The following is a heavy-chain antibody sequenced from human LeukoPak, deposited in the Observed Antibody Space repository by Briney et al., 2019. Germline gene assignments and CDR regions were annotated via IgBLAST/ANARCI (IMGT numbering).Heavy chain of an antibody. CDR3: VREDFVVIPAAMRGDY. Sequence: ASVKVSCKASGYTFTGFYIHWVRQAPGQGLEWMGLINPDRGGTNYAQKFQGRVTLTRDTSINTAYMELSGLTSDDTAVYYCVREDFVVIPAAMRGDYWGQGTLVIVSS. V-gene: IGHV1-2*02. CDR1: GYTFTGFY. D-gene: IGHD2-2*01. J-gene: IGHJ4*02. CDR2: INPDRGGT.